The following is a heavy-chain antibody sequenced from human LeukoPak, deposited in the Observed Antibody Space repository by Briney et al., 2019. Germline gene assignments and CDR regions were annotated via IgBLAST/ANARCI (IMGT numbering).Heavy chain of an antibody. CDR3: AREYGGDYDILTGYYPSYFDY. J-gene: IGHJ4*02. CDR1: GDSVSSNSAA. Sequence: SQTLSLTCAISGDSVSSNSAAWNWIRQSPSRGLEWLGGTYYRSKWYNDYAVSVKSRITINPDTSKNQFSLQLNSVTPEDTAVYYCAREYGGDYDILTGYYPSYFDYWGQGTLVTVSS. D-gene: IGHD3-9*01. CDR2: TYYRSKWYN. V-gene: IGHV6-1*01.